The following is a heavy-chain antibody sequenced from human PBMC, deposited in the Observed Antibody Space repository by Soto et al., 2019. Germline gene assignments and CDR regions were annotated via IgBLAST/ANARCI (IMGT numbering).Heavy chain of an antibody. Sequence: GASVKVSCKASGYIFTDYYMHWVRQAPGQELGWMGRINPNSGGTNYAQKFQGRVTMTRDTSISTAYTELSSLRSEDTATYYCARVEMATIKGSAFDIWGQGTMVTVSS. CDR3: ARVEMATIKGSAFDI. V-gene: IGHV1-2*06. CDR2: INPNSGGT. J-gene: IGHJ3*02. D-gene: IGHD5-12*01. CDR1: GYIFTDYY.